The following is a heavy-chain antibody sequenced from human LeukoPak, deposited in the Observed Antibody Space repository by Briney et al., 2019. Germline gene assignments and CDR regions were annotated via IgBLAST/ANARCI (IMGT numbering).Heavy chain of an antibody. CDR2: IYPGDSDT. CDR1: GYSFTSYW. CDR3: ARRYYGSGSYSYNWFDP. D-gene: IGHD3-10*01. J-gene: IGHJ5*02. V-gene: IGHV5-51*01. Sequence: GESLKISCKGSGYSFTSYWIGWVRQMPGKGLEWTGIIYPGDSDTRYSPSFQGQVTISADKSISTAYLQWSSLKASDTAMYYCARRYYGSGSYSYNWFDPWGQGTLVTVSS.